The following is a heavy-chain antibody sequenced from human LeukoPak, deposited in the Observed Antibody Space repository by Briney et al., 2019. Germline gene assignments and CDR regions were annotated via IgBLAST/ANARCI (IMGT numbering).Heavy chain of an antibody. D-gene: IGHD2-21*01. V-gene: IGHV3-30*02. CDR3: AKECGGGCSDDY. CDR1: GFPFSAYG. J-gene: IGHJ4*02. Sequence: PGGSLRLSCAASGFPFSAYGMHWVRQAPGKGLEWLSFIGNDGTKHYADSVKIRVTISRDNSKKTLYLQLGSLRSEDTAVYHCAKECGGGCSDDYWGQGTLVTVSS. CDR2: IGNDGTK.